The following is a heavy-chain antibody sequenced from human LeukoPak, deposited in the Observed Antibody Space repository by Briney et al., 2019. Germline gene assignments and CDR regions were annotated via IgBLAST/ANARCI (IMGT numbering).Heavy chain of an antibody. Sequence: PGRSLRLSCAASGFTFSSYAMHWVRQAPGKGLEWVAVISYDGSNKYYADSVKGRFTISRDNSKNTLYLQMNSLRADDTAVYYCARVGGGWYLYYGMDVWGQGTTVTVSS. CDR3: ARVGGGWYLYYGMDV. V-gene: IGHV3-30-3*01. CDR1: GFTFSSYA. CDR2: ISYDGSNK. J-gene: IGHJ6*02. D-gene: IGHD6-19*01.